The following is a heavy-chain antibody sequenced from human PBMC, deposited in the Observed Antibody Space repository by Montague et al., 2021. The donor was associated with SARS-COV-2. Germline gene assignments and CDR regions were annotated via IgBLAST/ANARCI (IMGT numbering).Heavy chain of an antibody. V-gene: IGHV4-59*08. D-gene: IGHD3-10*01. CDR1: GGSISSYY. Sequence: SETLSLTCTVSGGSISSYYWSWIRQPPGKGLEWIGYIYYSGSTNYNPSLKSRVTISVDTSKNQFSLKLSSVTAADTAVYYCARLRDGVVPSPILGVGPYYYYDCRKVGGRGKTVTVSS. CDR2: IYYSGST. J-gene: IGHJ6*03. CDR3: ARLRDGVVPSPILGVGPYYYYDCRKV.